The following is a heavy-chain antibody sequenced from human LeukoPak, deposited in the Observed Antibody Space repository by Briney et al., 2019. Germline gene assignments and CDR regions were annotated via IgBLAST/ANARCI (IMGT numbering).Heavy chain of an antibody. CDR1: GFTFSSYA. Sequence: GGSLRLSCAASGFTFSSYAMSWVRQAPGKGLEWVSGISGSGGSTNYEDSVKGRLTISRDNSKKTLYLQMNSLRAEDTAVYYCAKDPLGMRYFDYWGQGTLVTVSS. CDR3: AKDPLGMRYFDY. J-gene: IGHJ4*02. V-gene: IGHV3-23*01. D-gene: IGHD3-16*01. CDR2: ISGSGGST.